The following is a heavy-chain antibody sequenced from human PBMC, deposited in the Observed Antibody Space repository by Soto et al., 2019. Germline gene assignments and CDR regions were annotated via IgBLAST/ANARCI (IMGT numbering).Heavy chain of an antibody. Sequence: ALVKVSCKASGYTFTSYAMHWVRQAPGQRHEWMGWINAGNGNTKYSQKFQGRVTITRHTSASTAYMELSRRRSEDTAVYYCAIDGGGYSYSFLELDYGMDIWGKGTTVTVSS. D-gene: IGHD5-18*01. CDR2: INAGNGNT. V-gene: IGHV1-3*01. J-gene: IGHJ6*04. CDR1: GYTFTSYA. CDR3: AIDGGGYSYSFLELDYGMDI.